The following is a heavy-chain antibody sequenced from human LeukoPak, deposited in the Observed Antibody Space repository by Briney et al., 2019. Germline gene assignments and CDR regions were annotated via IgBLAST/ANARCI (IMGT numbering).Heavy chain of an antibody. V-gene: IGHV3-23*01. D-gene: IGHD2-2*02. Sequence: GGSLRLSCAASGFTFSSYAMSWVRQAPGKGLEWVSAISGSGGSTYYADSVKGRFTISRDNAKNSLYLQMNSLRAEDTAVYYCAASSSYTCDYWGQGTLVTVSS. CDR1: GFTFSSYA. CDR2: ISGSGGST. CDR3: AASSSYTCDY. J-gene: IGHJ4*02.